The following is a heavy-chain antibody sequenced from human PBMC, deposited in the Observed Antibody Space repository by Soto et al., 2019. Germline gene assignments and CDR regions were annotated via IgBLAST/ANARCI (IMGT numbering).Heavy chain of an antibody. D-gene: IGHD3-22*01. CDR2: ISSSGSST. V-gene: IGHV3-23*01. J-gene: IGHJ4*02. CDR3: AKDESHYYDSSGTTDDY. CDR1: GLSFSSYS. Sequence: GGSLRHSWAASGLSFSSYSMSWVRQATGKGLEWVSDISSSGSSTYYADSVKGRFTISRDNAKNTLYLQMNSLRAEDTAVYYCAKDESHYYDSSGTTDDYWGQGTLVTVSS.